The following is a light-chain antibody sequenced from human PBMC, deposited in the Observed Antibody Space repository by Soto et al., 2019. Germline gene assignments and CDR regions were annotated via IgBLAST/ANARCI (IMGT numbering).Light chain of an antibody. CDR2: AIS. J-gene: IGKJ4*01. CDR1: QGISSY. V-gene: IGKV1-9*01. Sequence: DIQLTQSPSFLSASVGDRVTITCRASQGISSYLAWYQQKPGKAPKLLIYAISTFQSGVPSRFSGSGSGTEFTLPISSLQPEDFATYSCQQLNTYPVTFGGGTKVEIK. CDR3: QQLNTYPVT.